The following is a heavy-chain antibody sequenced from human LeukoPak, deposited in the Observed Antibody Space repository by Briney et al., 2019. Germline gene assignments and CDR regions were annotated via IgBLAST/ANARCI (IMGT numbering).Heavy chain of an antibody. J-gene: IGHJ4*02. CDR3: ARAVDTAMVFDY. Sequence: SETLSLTCTVSGGSISSYYWSWIRQPTGKGLEWIGYIYYSGSTNYNPSLKSRVTISVDTSKNQFSLKLSSVTAADTAVYYCARAVDTAMVFDYWGQGTLVTVSS. V-gene: IGHV4-59*01. D-gene: IGHD5-18*01. CDR1: GGSISSYY. CDR2: IYYSGST.